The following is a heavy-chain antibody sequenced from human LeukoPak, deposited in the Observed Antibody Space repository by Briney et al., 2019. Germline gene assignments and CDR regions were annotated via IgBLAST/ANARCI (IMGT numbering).Heavy chain of an antibody. V-gene: IGHV7-4-1*02. J-gene: IGHJ4*02. Sequence: ASVKVSCKASGYTFTNYAMNWVRQAPGQGLEWMGWINTNTGHPTYAQGFTGRFVFSLDTSVTTAYLQISSLKAEDTAVYYCASLEDTSGYYHDYWGQGTLVTVSS. CDR1: GYTFTNYA. CDR3: ASLEDTSGYYHDY. CDR2: INTNTGHP. D-gene: IGHD3-22*01.